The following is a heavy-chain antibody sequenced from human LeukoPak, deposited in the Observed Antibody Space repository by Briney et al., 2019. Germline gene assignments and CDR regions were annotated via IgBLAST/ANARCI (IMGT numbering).Heavy chain of an antibody. J-gene: IGHJ4*02. CDR2: ISGSGGST. V-gene: IGHV3-23*01. CDR3: AKSPESSNFDY. D-gene: IGHD3-10*01. CDR1: GFTISSYA. Sequence: PGRTMRLSCAASGFTISSYAMSWVRQAPGKGLEWVSAISGSGGSTYYADSVKGRFTISRDNSKNTLYLQMNSLRAEDTAVYYCAKSPESSNFDYWGQGTLVTVSS.